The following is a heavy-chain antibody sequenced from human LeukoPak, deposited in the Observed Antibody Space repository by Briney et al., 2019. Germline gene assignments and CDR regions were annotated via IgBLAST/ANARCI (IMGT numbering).Heavy chain of an antibody. V-gene: IGHV4-30-4*08. CDR1: GGSISSGDYY. D-gene: IGHD3-10*01. Sequence: PSETLSLTCTVSGGSISSGDYYWSWIRQPPGKGLEWIGYIYYSGSTYYNPSLKSRVTISVDTSKNQFSLKLSSVTAADTAVYYCAREPTTYYYGSGSYPPPWWFDPWGQGTLVTVSS. J-gene: IGHJ5*02. CDR3: AREPTTYYYGSGSYPPPWWFDP. CDR2: IYYSGST.